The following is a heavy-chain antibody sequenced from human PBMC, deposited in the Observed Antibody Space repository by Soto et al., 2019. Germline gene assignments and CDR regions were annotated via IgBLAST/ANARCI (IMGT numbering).Heavy chain of an antibody. D-gene: IGHD6-13*01. CDR1: GFTFSSYG. Sequence: GGSLRLSCAASGFTFSSYGMHWVRQAPGKGLEWVAVIWYDGSNKYYADSVKGRFTISRDNSKNTLYLQMNSLRAEDTAVYYCAREGPSSWYLFHHYYYGMDVWGQGTTVTVSS. CDR2: IWYDGSNK. J-gene: IGHJ6*02. CDR3: AREGPSSWYLFHHYYYGMDV. V-gene: IGHV3-33*01.